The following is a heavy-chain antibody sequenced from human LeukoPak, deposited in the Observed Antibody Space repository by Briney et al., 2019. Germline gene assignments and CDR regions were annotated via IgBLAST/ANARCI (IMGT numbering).Heavy chain of an antibody. CDR1: GGSVSSHY. J-gene: IGHJ3*02. Sequence: SETLSLTCTVSGGSVSSHYWSWIRQPPGKGLEWMGYTYYSGSTHYNPSLTSRVPISVDTSKNQFSLRLSSVTAADTAIYYCARGPFRGTGDGALDIWGQGTMVTVS. CDR2: TYYSGST. V-gene: IGHV4-59*02. CDR3: ARGPFRGTGDGALDI. D-gene: IGHD1-26*01.